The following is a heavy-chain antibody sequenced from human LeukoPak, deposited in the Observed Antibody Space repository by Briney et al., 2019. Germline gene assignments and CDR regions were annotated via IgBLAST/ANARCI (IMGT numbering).Heavy chain of an antibody. J-gene: IGHJ4*02. CDR3: AREIGSGSYYNVPYYFDY. CDR2: IYTSGST. D-gene: IGHD3-10*01. CDR1: GGSISSYY. Sequence: PSETLSLTCTVSGGSISSYYWSWIRQPAGKGLEWIGRIYTSGSTNYNPSLKSRVTMSVDTSKNQFSLKLSSVTAAGTAVYYCAREIGSGSYYNVPYYFDYWGQGTLVTVSS. V-gene: IGHV4-4*07.